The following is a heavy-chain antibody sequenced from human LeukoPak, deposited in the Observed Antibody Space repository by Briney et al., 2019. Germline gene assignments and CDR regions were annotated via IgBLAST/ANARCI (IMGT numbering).Heavy chain of an antibody. D-gene: IGHD1-14*01. CDR3: ATDPAGIGSESY. V-gene: IGHV3-7*01. CDR1: GFTFSSYW. Sequence: GGSLRLSCVASGFTFSSYWMSWVRQAPGKGLEWVANIKKDGSQKYYVDSVKGRFTISRDNAKNSQLLQMNSLRVEDTAMYYCATDPAGIGSESYWGQGTQVTVSS. J-gene: IGHJ4*02. CDR2: IKKDGSQK.